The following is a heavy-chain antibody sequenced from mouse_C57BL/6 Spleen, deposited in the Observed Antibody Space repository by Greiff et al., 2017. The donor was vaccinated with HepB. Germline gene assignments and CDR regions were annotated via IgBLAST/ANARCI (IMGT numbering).Heavy chain of an antibody. CDR1: GFTFSDYG. CDR2: ISSGSSTI. V-gene: IGHV5-17*01. Sequence: VQLKESGGGLVKPGGSLKLSCAASGFTFSDYGMHWVRQAPEKGLEWVAYISSGSSTIYYADTVKGRFTISRDNAKNTLFLQMTSLRSEDTAMYYCALYGNTTAMDYWGQGTSVTVPS. CDR3: ALYGNTTAMDY. J-gene: IGHJ4*01. D-gene: IGHD2-1*01.